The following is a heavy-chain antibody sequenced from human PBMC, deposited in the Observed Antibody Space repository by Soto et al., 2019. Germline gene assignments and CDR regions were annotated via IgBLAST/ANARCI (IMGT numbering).Heavy chain of an antibody. CDR3: AREGPIVVVVAASVGNWFDP. J-gene: IGHJ5*02. CDR2: IIPIFGTA. CDR1: GGNFSSDA. V-gene: IGHV1-69*12. Sequence: QVQLVQSGAEVKKPGSSVKVSCKASGGNFSSDAISWVRQAPGQGLEWMGGIIPIFGTANYAQKFQGRVTITADESTSTAYMELSSLRSEDTAVYYCAREGPIVVVVAASVGNWFDPWGQGTLVTVSS. D-gene: IGHD2-15*01.